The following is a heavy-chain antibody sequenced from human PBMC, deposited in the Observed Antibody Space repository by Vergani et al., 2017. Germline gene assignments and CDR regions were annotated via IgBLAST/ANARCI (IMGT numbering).Heavy chain of an antibody. CDR2: IIPILGTA. J-gene: IGHJ6*03. CDR3: AKDNSPKPLYYYYYYMDV. D-gene: IGHD1-14*01. CDR1: GGTFSSYA. Sequence: QVQLVQSGAEVKKPGSSVKVSCKASGGTFSSYAISWVRQAPGQGLEWMGRIIPILGTANYAQKFQGRVTITADESTSTAYMELCSLTTEDTAVYYCAKDNSPKPLYYYYYYMDVWGKGTTVTVSS. V-gene: IGHV1-69*11.